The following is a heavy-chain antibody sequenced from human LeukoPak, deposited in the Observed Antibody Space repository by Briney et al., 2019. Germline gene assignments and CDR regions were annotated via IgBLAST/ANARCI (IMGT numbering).Heavy chain of an antibody. D-gene: IGHD2-21*01. CDR1: GGSISSSSYY. CDR2: IYYSGST. Sequence: PSETLSLTCTVSGGSISSSSYYWGWIRQPPGKGLGWIGSIYYSGSTYYNPSLKSRVTISVDASKNQFSLELSSVTAADTAVYYCARVNCGGDCYIPGDYYYYMDVWGKGTTVTVSS. V-gene: IGHV4-39*01. CDR3: ARVNCGGDCYIPGDYYYYMDV. J-gene: IGHJ6*03.